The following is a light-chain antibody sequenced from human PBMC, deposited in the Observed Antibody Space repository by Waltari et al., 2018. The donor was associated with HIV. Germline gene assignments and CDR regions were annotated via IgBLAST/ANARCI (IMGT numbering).Light chain of an antibody. CDR3: ETWDDRLNCVI. V-gene: IGLV1-44*01. CDR2: SNN. Sequence: HSVLPQPPSASGAPGQRVTISCSGTRSTIGGNTENWYQQRPGTAPKVLIYSNNRRPSGVPERFSGSKSGTSASLAISGLQSEDEADYYCETWDDRLNCVIFGGGTKVTVL. CDR1: RSTIGGNT. J-gene: IGLJ2*01.